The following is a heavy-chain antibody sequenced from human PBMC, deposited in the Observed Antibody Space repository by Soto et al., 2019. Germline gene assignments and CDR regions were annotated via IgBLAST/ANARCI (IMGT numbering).Heavy chain of an antibody. V-gene: IGHV3-9*02. J-gene: IGHJ4*02. CDR1: GFRSNDHA. Sequence: EEQLVESGGDLVQPGRSLRLSCVASGFRSNDHAMHWIRQAPGKGLEWVAGIFWNGGGQGYADSVKGRFTISRDNATNSLQLQMDRLQVADSGFYVSLKDISPGGLDNWGQGTLVTVSS. CDR3: LKDISPGGLDN. D-gene: IGHD3-10*01. CDR2: IFWNGGGQ.